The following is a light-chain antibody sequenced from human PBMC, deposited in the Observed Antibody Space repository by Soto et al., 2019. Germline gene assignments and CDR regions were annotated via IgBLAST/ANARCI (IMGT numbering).Light chain of an antibody. CDR3: MQDTLWPWT. CDR2: TVS. J-gene: IGKJ1*01. Sequence: DVVMTQSPLSLPVTLGQPASISCRSSQSLIHSDGNTYLNWFQKRPGQSPRRLIYTVSDRDSGVADTFTGSESGANLTLRRRRVWAGGVGGCYYMQDTLWPWTFGQGTEVEIK. V-gene: IGKV2-30*02. CDR1: QSLIHSDGNTY.